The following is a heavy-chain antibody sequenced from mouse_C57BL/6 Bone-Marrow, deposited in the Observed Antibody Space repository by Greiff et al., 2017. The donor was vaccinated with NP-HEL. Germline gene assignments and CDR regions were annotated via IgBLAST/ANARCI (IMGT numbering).Heavy chain of an antibody. CDR1: GYAFSSYW. CDR2: IYPGDGDT. CDR3: ARYYGSSYYFDY. J-gene: IGHJ2*01. D-gene: IGHD1-1*01. Sequence: VKVVESGAELVKPGASVKISCKASGYAFSSYWMNWVKQRPGKGLEWIGQIYPGDGDTNYNGKFKGKATLTADKSSSTAYMQLSSLTSEDSAVYFCARYYGSSYYFDYWGQAPLSQSPQ. V-gene: IGHV1-80*01.